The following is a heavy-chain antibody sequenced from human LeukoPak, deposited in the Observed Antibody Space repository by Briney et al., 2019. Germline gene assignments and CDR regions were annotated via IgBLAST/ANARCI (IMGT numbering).Heavy chain of an antibody. D-gene: IGHD6-19*01. V-gene: IGHV3-9*01. J-gene: IGHJ4*02. CDR3: AKDIGPLAGTLNY. Sequence: GGSLRLSCAASGFTFDDYAMHCVRQAPGKGLEWVSGISWNSGSIGYADSVKGRFTICRDNAKNSLYLQMNSLRAEDTALYYCAKDIGPLAGTLNYWGQGTLVTVSS. CDR2: ISWNSGSI. CDR1: GFTFDDYA.